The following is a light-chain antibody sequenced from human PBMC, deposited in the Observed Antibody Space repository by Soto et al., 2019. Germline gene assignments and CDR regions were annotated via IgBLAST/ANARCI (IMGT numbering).Light chain of an antibody. CDR3: QQRAKWPST. V-gene: IGKV3-11*01. CDR1: QSADRY. J-gene: IGKJ2*02. CDR2: DAY. Sequence: EVVLTQSPDTLSLSPGETATLSCRASQSADRYVAWYQQKLGQAPRLLIYDAYTRGTGVAARFTGSGSATDFSLPITSLEPEDFAVYDCQQRAKWPSTFGPGTQVA.